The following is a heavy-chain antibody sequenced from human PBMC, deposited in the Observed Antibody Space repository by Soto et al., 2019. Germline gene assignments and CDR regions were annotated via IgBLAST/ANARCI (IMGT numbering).Heavy chain of an antibody. CDR2: ISGSGGST. CDR1: GFTFSSYA. CDR3: AKAKREFRYYHYYYMDV. Sequence: PGGSLRLSCAASGFTFSSYAMSWVRQAPGKGLEWVSAISGSGGSTYYADSVKGRFTISRDNSKNTLYLQMNSLRAEDTAVYYCAKAKREFRYYHYYYMDVWGKGTTVTVSS. J-gene: IGHJ6*03. D-gene: IGHD3-10*01. V-gene: IGHV3-23*01.